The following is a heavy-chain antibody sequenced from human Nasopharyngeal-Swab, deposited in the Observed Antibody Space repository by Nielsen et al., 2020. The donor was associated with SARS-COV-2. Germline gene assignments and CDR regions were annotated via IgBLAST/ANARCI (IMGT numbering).Heavy chain of an antibody. CDR2: ISSSSTI. D-gene: IGHD2-2*02. CDR3: ARDAIVVVPAAIQY. J-gene: IGHJ4*02. V-gene: IGHV3-69-1*01. Sequence: VRQAPGKGLEWVSYISSSSTIYHADSVKGRFTISRDNAKNSLYLQMNSLRAEDTAVYYCARDAIVVVPAAIQYWGQGTLVTVSS.